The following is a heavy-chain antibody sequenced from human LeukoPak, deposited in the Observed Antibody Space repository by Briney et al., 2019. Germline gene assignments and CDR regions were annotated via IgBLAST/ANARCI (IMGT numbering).Heavy chain of an antibody. CDR1: GGTFSSYA. CDR2: IIPILGIA. V-gene: IGHV1-69*04. J-gene: IGHJ4*02. D-gene: IGHD2-2*01. CDR3: ARDSGPAAMYYFDY. Sequence: SVKVSCKASGGTFSSYAITWVRQAPGQGLEWMGRIIPILGIANYAQKFQGRVTITADKSTSTAYMELSSLRSEDTAVYYCARDSGPAAMYYFDYWGQGTLVTVSS.